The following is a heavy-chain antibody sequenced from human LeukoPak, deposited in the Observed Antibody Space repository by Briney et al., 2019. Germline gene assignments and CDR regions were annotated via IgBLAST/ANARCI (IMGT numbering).Heavy chain of an antibody. CDR2: IYYSGST. CDR1: GGSISSRSHY. J-gene: IGHJ4*02. D-gene: IGHD1-7*01. Sequence: SETLSLTCTVSGGSISSRSHYWGWIRQPPGKGLEWIASIYYSGSTYYNPSLKSRVTISVDTSNNQFSLKLSSVAAADTAVYYCARQSYWSYINYWGRGTLVAVSS. V-gene: IGHV4-39*01. CDR3: ARQSYWSYINY.